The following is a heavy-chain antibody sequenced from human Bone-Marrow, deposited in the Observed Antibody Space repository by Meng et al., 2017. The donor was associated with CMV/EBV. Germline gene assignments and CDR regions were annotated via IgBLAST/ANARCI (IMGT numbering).Heavy chain of an antibody. CDR2: ISSEGTTT. V-gene: IGHV3-74*01. J-gene: IGHJ5*02. Sequence: GESLKISCAASGFTVSNYWVHWVRQAPGKGLVWVSRISSEGTTTTYADSVKGRFTISRDNAKNTLYLQMNSLRAEDTAVYYCARDYYDSSGYRNWFDPWGQGTLVTVSS. D-gene: IGHD3-22*01. CDR3: ARDYYDSSGYRNWFDP. CDR1: GFTVSNYW.